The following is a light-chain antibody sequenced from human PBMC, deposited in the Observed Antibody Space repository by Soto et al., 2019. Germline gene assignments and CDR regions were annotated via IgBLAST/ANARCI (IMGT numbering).Light chain of an antibody. CDR1: QSVSYY. J-gene: IGKJ1*01. CDR2: DAS. V-gene: IGKV3-20*01. CDR3: QQYGRSPTT. Sequence: MVWTQSAGTRSLSPKERATRSCRASQSVSYYLAWYQQKPGQAPRLLIYDASNRATGIPARFSGSGSGTEFTLTLRRLESEDFAVYYCQQYGRSPTTLGQGTKVDIK.